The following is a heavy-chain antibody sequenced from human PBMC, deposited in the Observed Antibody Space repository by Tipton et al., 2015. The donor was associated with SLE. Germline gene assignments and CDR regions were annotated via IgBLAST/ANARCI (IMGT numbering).Heavy chain of an antibody. CDR3: ARRGIVGAIDY. J-gene: IGHJ4*02. V-gene: IGHV4-39*07. CDR2: INHRGST. CDR1: GGSISSSSYY. Sequence: TLSLTCTVSGGSISSSSYYWSWIRQPPGKGLEWIGEINHRGSTNYNPSLKSRLTISVDTSKNQFSLKLSSVTAADTAVYYCARRGIVGAIDYWGQGTLVTVSS. D-gene: IGHD1-26*01.